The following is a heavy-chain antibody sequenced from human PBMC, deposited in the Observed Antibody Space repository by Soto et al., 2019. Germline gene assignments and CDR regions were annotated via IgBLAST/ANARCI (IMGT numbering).Heavy chain of an antibody. CDR1: GFTFGPFW. V-gene: IGHV3-74*01. Sequence: GGSLRLSCAASGFTFGPFWMHWVRQAPGKGLVWLSHINSDGSTIVYADSVKGRFTISRDNAKNSVYLQMNSLRGEDTALYYCTRDLNHDTGPWGQGT. D-gene: IGHD2-8*02. CDR3: TRDLNHDTGP. CDR2: INSDGSTI. J-gene: IGHJ5*02.